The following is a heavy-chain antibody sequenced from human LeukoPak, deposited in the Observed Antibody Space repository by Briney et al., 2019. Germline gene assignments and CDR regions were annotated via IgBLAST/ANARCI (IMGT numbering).Heavy chain of an antibody. CDR1: GFTFSSYR. J-gene: IGHJ4*02. Sequence: GGSLRLSWAASGFTFSSYRMSWVRQAPGKGLEWVANIKQDGSEKYYVDSVKGRFTISRDNAKNSLYLQMNSLRAEDTAVYYCARAPGFWFGEFFDYWGQGTLVTVSS. CDR3: ARAPGFWFGEFFDY. D-gene: IGHD3-10*01. CDR2: IKQDGSEK. V-gene: IGHV3-7*03.